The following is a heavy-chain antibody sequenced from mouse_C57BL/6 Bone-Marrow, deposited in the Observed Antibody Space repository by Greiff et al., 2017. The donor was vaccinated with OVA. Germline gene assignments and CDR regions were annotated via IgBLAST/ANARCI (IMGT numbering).Heavy chain of an antibody. Sequence: VQRVESGPGLVQPSQSLSITCTVSGFSLTSYGVHWVRQSPGKGLEWLGVIWRGGSTDYNAAFMSRLSITKDNSKSQVFFKMNSLQADDTAIYYCAKNGYYGSSPFAYWGQGTLVTVSA. V-gene: IGHV2-5*01. D-gene: IGHD1-1*01. CDR2: IWRGGST. J-gene: IGHJ3*01. CDR1: GFSLTSYG. CDR3: AKNGYYGSSPFAY.